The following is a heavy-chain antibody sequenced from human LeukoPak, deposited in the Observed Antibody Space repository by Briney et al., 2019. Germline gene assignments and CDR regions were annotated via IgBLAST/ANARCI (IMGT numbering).Heavy chain of an antibody. CDR2: IYHSGIT. Sequence: KASETLSLTCTVSGGSISSSSYYWGWIRQPPGKGLEWIGSIYHSGITYYTPSLKSRVSIAVDTSKNHFSLKVTSVTAADTAVYYCAREWQYQFDYWGQGSLVTISS. V-gene: IGHV4-39*07. CDR1: GGSISSSSYY. J-gene: IGHJ4*02. CDR3: AREWQYQFDY. D-gene: IGHD4-11*01.